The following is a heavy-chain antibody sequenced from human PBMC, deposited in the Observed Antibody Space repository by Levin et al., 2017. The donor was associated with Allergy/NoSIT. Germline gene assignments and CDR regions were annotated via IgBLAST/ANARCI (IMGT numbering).Heavy chain of an antibody. CDR2: IKHDGSEK. CDR3: ARYHGGNRFDP. D-gene: IGHD3-16*01. V-gene: IGHV3-7*01. Sequence: GGSLRLSCAASGFTFSTYWMSWVRQAPGKGLEWVANIKHDGSEKYYVDSVKGRFTISRDNAKNSLYLQMSSLRAEDTAIFYCARYHGGNRFDPWGQGTLVTVSS. CDR1: GFTFSTYW. J-gene: IGHJ5*02.